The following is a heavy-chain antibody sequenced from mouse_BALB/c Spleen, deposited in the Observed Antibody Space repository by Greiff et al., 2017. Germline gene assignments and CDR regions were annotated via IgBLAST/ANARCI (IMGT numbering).Heavy chain of an antibody. J-gene: IGHJ3*01. CDR3: GAYYRYAWFAY. Sequence: QVQLKQSGAELARPGASVKLSCKASGYTFTDYYINWVKQRTGQGLEWIGEIYPGSGNTYYNEKFKGKATLTADKSSSTAYMQLSSLTSEDSAVYFCGAYYRYAWFAYWGQGTLVTVSA. CDR2: IYPGSGNT. CDR1: GYTFTDYY. D-gene: IGHD2-14*01. V-gene: IGHV1-77*01.